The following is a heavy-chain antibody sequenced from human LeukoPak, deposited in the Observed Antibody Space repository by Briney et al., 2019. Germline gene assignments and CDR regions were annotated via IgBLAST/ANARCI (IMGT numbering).Heavy chain of an antibody. Sequence: GGSLRLSCAASGFTVSTNYMNWVRQAPGKGLEWVSVISTGGTTYYADSVKGRFTLSRDNSKNTPYLQMNSLRAEDTAVYYCARDSPEEYYYSMDVWGQGTTVTVS. V-gene: IGHV3-53*01. CDR1: GFTVSTNY. CDR2: ISTGGTT. J-gene: IGHJ6*02. D-gene: IGHD1-14*01. CDR3: ARDSPEEYYYSMDV.